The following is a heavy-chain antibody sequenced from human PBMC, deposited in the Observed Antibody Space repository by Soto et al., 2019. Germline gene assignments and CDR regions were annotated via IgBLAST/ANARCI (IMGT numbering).Heavy chain of an antibody. CDR2: IYYSGST. V-gene: IGHV4-59*08. CDR1: GGSISSYY. J-gene: IGHJ5*02. CDR3: ARTATYCSSTSCYLNWFDP. D-gene: IGHD2-2*01. Sequence: PSETLSLTCTVSGGSISSYYWSWIRQPPGKGLEWIGYIYYSGSTNYNPSLKSRVTISVDTSKNQFSLKLSSVTAADTAMYYCARTATYCSSTSCYLNWFDPWGQGTLVTVSS.